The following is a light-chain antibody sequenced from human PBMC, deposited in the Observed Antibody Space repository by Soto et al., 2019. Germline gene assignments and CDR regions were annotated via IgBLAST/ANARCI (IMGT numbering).Light chain of an antibody. CDR2: DNN. J-gene: IGLJ7*01. CDR3: ATWDSSLSAAV. V-gene: IGLV1-51*01. CDR1: STNIGRNY. Sequence: QSVLTQPPSVSGAPGQRVTISCSGSSTNIGRNYVSWYQQLPGTAPKLLIYDNNKRPSGIPDRFSGCKSGTSATLRITGLQTGDEADYFCATWDSSLSAAVFGGGTQLTVL.